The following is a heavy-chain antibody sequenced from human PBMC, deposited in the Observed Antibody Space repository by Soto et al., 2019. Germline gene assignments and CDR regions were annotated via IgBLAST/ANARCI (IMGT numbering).Heavy chain of an antibody. J-gene: IGHJ4*02. Sequence: GGSLRLSCEASRGAFGDYWMHWVRQAPGKGLEWVSVIYSGGSTYYADSVKGRFTISRDNSKNTLYLQMNSLRAEDTAVYYCAKKGDASGSYHYFDFWGQGTLVTVS. CDR2: IYSGGST. CDR1: RGAFGDYW. V-gene: IGHV3-53*01. D-gene: IGHD3-10*01. CDR3: AKKGDASGSYHYFDF.